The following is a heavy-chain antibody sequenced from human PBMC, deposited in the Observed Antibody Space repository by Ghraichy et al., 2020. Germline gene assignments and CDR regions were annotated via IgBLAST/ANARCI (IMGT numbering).Heavy chain of an antibody. V-gene: IGHV5-51*01. J-gene: IGHJ6*02. CDR1: GYSFTSYW. CDR2: IYPGDSDT. CDR3: ARHVVYGSGIGYGMDV. D-gene: IGHD3-10*01. Sequence: GESLNISCKGSGYSFTSYWIGWVRQMPGKGLEWMGIIYPGDSDTRYSPSFQGQVTISADKSISTAYLQWSSLKASDTAMYYCARHVVYGSGIGYGMDVWGQGTTVTVSS.